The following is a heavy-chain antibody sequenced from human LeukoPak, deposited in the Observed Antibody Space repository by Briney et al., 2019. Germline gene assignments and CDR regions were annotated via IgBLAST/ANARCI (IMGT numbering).Heavy chain of an antibody. Sequence: PGGSLRLSCAASGFTFSSYWMSWVRQAPGKGLEWVANIKQDGSEKYYVDSVKGRFTISRDNAKNSLYLQMNSLRAEDTAVYYCARRETLYYGSGSYYTLNHYYYYYYYMDVWGKGTTVTISS. V-gene: IGHV3-7*01. CDR3: ARRETLYYGSGSYYTLNHYYYYYYYMDV. CDR2: IKQDGSEK. D-gene: IGHD3-10*01. CDR1: GFTFSSYW. J-gene: IGHJ6*03.